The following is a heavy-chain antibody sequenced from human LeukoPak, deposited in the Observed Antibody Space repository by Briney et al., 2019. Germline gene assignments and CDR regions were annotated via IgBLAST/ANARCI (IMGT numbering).Heavy chain of an antibody. CDR1: GFTFSSYS. V-gene: IGHV3-21*01. J-gene: IGHJ4*02. D-gene: IGHD3-9*01. Sequence: GGSLRLSCAASGFTFSSYSMNWVRQAPGKGLEWASSISSSSSYIYYADSVKGQFTISRDNAKYSLYLQMKSLRAEDTAVYYCASSPNYAILTGYPRDYWGQGTLVTVSS. CDR2: ISSSSSYI. CDR3: ASSPNYAILTGYPRDY.